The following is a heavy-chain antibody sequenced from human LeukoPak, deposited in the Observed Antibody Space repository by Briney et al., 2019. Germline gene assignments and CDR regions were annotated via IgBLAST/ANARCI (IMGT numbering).Heavy chain of an antibody. CDR1: GYSFTSYW. Sequence: GESLKISCKGSGYSFTSYWIGWVRQVPGKGLEWMGIIYPGDSDTRYSPSFQGQVTISADKSISTAYLQWSSLKASDTAMYYCARSITMVRGVQYYFDYWGQGTLVTVSS. CDR2: IYPGDSDT. V-gene: IGHV5-51*01. CDR3: ARSITMVRGVQYYFDY. D-gene: IGHD3-10*01. J-gene: IGHJ4*02.